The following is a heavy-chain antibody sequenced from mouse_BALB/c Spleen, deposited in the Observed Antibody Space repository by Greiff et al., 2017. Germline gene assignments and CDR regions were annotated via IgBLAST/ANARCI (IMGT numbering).Heavy chain of an antibody. Sequence: QVQLQQSGAELMKPGASVKISCKATGYTFSSYWIEWVKQRPGHGLEWIGEILPGSGSTNYNEKFKGKATFTADTSSNTAYMQLSSLTSEDSAVYYCSRDDYDGAYWGQGTLVTVSA. CDR1: GYTFSSYW. J-gene: IGHJ3*01. D-gene: IGHD2-4*01. V-gene: IGHV1-9*01. CDR3: SRDDYDGAY. CDR2: ILPGSGST.